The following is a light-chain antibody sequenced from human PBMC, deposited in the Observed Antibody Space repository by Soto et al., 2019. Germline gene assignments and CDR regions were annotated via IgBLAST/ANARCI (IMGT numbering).Light chain of an antibody. CDR1: QSVSSN. CDR3: QQYNNWPET. V-gene: IGKV3-15*01. CDR2: GAS. J-gene: IGKJ1*01. Sequence: EIVMPQSPATLSVSPGERATLSCRASQSVSSNLAWYQQKPCQAPRLLIYGASTRATGIPARFSGSGSGTEFTLTISSLQSEDFAVYYCQQYNNWPETFGQGTKVEIK.